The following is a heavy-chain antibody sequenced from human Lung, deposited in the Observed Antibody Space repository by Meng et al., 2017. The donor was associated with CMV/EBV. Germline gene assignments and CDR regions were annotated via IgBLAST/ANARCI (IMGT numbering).Heavy chain of an antibody. Sequence: FTIYGINWVRQAPGQGLEWMGWIRVYNGDTKYAQKFQGRVTMTTDTSTSTAYMELRSLRSDDTAVYYCARRGPSYCGVDCLAWFDPWGQGTLVTVSS. D-gene: IGHD2-21*01. V-gene: IGHV1-18*01. J-gene: IGHJ5*02. CDR2: IRVYNGDT. CDR3: ARRGPSYCGVDCLAWFDP. CDR1: FTIYG.